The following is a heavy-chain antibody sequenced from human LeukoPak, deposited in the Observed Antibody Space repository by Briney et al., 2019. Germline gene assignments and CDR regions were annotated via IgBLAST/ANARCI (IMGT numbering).Heavy chain of an antibody. D-gene: IGHD5-12*01. J-gene: IGHJ4*02. Sequence: GGSLRLSCAASGFTFSNAWMSWVRQAPGKGLEWVGRIKSKTDGGTTDYAAPVKGRFTISRDDSKNTLYLQMNSLKTEDTAVYYCTTDPPSGYDWDNFDYWGQGTLVTVSS. CDR1: GFTFSNAW. CDR2: IKSKTDGGTT. V-gene: IGHV3-15*01. CDR3: TTDPPSGYDWDNFDY.